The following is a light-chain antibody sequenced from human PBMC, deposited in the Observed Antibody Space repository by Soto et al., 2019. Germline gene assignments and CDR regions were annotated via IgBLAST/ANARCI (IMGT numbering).Light chain of an antibody. J-gene: IGKJ4*01. CDR2: DAS. CDR1: QSVSNN. CDR3: QQYNYWPPLT. Sequence: ETVMTQSPATLSVSPGERATLSCRASQSVSNNLAWYQQKPGRAPRLLIYDASTRATGIPARFSGSGSGTEFTLTINSLQSEDFAVYYCQQYNYWPPLTFGGGTKVEIK. V-gene: IGKV3-15*01.